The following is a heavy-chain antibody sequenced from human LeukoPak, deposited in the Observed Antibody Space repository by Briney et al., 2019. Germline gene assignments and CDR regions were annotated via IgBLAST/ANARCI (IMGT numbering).Heavy chain of an antibody. V-gene: IGHV3-23*01. CDR3: ANRRLLGY. CDR2: ISGSGGST. CDR1: GFTFSDHY. D-gene: IGHD5-24*01. J-gene: IGHJ4*02. Sequence: QAGGSLRLSCAASGFTFSDHYMDWVRQAPGKGLEWVSAISGSGGSTYYADSVKGRFTVSRDNSKNTLYLQMNSLRAEDTAVYHCANRRLLGYWGQGSLVTVSS.